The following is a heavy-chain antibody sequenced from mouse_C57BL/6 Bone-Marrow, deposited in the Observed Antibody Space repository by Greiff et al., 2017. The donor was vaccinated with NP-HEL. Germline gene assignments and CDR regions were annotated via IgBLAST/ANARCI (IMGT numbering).Heavy chain of an antibody. V-gene: IGHV6-6*01. Sequence: EVKVEESGGGLVQPGGSMKLSCAASGFTFSDAWMDWVRQSPEKGLEWVAEIRHKANNHATYYDESVKGRFTISRDDSKSSVYLQMNSLRAEDTCIYYCTSNGDGYYFDYWGQGTTLTVSS. CDR1: GFTFSDAW. J-gene: IGHJ2*01. CDR2: IRHKANNHAT. CDR3: TSNGDGYYFDY. D-gene: IGHD4-1*01.